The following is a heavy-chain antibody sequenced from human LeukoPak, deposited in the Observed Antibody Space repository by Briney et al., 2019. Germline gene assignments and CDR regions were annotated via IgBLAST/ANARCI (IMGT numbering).Heavy chain of an antibody. CDR1: GFTFSSYA. CDR3: AKAKDFWSGFGRDYYYGMDV. D-gene: IGHD3-3*01. Sequence: GGCLRLSCAASGFTFSSYAMRWVRQAPGKGLEWVSGICGRGGSTYYADSVKGRFTISRDKSKNTLYLQMNSLRAEDTAVYYCAKAKDFWSGFGRDYYYGMDVWGQGTTVTVSS. V-gene: IGHV3-23*01. J-gene: IGHJ6*02. CDR2: ICGRGGST.